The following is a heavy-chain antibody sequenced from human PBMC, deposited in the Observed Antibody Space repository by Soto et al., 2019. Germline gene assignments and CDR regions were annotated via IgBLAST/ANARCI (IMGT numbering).Heavy chain of an antibody. CDR2: ISGGGGDT. V-gene: IGHV3-23*01. D-gene: IGHD6-13*01. CDR3: VRSFTWYSEADY. CDR1: GFTLSSYA. Sequence: GSLTLSCAASGFTLSSYALSWVRKAPGMGLEWVSSISGGGGDTSYADSVRGRFTISRDNSKNTLYLLMNSLRADDAAVYYCVRSFTWYSEADYWGQGTLVTVSS. J-gene: IGHJ4*02.